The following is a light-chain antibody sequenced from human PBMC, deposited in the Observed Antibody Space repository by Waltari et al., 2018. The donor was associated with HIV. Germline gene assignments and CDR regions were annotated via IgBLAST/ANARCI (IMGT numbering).Light chain of an antibody. V-gene: IGLV2-14*01. Sequence: QSALTQPASVSGSPGQSITISCTGTSSDVGGYNYVSWYQQHPGKAPKLMIYEVNKRPSVVSNRFSGSESGNTASLTISGLQAEDEADYYCISYRSTSTYVFGTGTKVTV. J-gene: IGLJ1*01. CDR1: SSDVGGYNY. CDR3: ISYRSTSTYV. CDR2: EVN.